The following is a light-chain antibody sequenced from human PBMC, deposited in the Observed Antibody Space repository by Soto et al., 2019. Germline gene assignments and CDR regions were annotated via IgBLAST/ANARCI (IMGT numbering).Light chain of an antibody. CDR3: QQRSNWPRGT. J-gene: IGKJ1*01. CDR1: QSVSSY. CDR2: DAS. Sequence: EIVLTQSPATLSLSPGERATLSCRASQSVSSYLAWYQQKPGQAPSLLIYDASNRATGIPARFSGSGSETDFTLIISSLVPEDFAVYYCQQRSNWPRGTFGQGTKVEIK. V-gene: IGKV3-11*01.